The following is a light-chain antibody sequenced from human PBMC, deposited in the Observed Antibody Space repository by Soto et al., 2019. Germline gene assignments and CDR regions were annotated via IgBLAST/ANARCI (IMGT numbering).Light chain of an antibody. CDR1: SSDVGSYNL. CDR3: CSYAGSSTGHVV. J-gene: IGLJ2*01. Sequence: QSVLTQPASVSGSPGQPITISCTGTSSDVGSYNLVSWYQQHPGKAPKLMIYEGSNRPSGVSNRFSGSKSGNTASLTISGLQAQDEADDYCCSYAGSSTGHVVFGGGTKLTVL. CDR2: EGS. V-gene: IGLV2-23*01.